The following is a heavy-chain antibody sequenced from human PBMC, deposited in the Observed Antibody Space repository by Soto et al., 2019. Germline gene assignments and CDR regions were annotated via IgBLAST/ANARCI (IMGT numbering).Heavy chain of an antibody. V-gene: IGHV3-23*01. Sequence: PGGSLRLSCAASGFTFSSYAMSWVRQAPGKGLEWVSAISGSGGSTYYADSVKGRFTISRDDSKNILSLQLSNLRAEDTAVYYCALLCGGPSVYWGQGTMVTVYS. J-gene: IGHJ4*02. CDR3: ALLCGGPSVY. CDR2: ISGSGGST. D-gene: IGHD3-10*02. CDR1: GFTFSSYA.